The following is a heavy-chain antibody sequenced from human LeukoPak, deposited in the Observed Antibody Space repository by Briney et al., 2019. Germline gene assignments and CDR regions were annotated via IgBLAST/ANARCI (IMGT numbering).Heavy chain of an antibody. D-gene: IGHD5-18*01. J-gene: IGHJ4*02. CDR1: GFIFSTYA. CDR2: ISGSGGSI. V-gene: IGHV3-23*01. CDR3: ASLRGYTLNTPLDY. Sequence: GGSLRLSCAASGFIFSTYAMSWVRQAPGKGLEWVSAISGSGGSIYYADSVKGRFTISRDNSKNTLYLQMNSLRAEDTAAYYCASLRGYTLNTPLDYWGQGTLVTVSS.